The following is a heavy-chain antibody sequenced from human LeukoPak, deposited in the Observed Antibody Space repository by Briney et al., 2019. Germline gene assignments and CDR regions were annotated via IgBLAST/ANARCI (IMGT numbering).Heavy chain of an antibody. Sequence: ASVKVSCKTSGYSFTAYYMHWGRQAPGQGLEWMGWINPNSGGTSSAQKFQVRVTMTRDTSITTVYMEVSWLTSDDTAIYYCARADRLHGGPYLIGPWGQGTLVTVSS. CDR3: ARADRLHGGPYLIGP. CDR1: GYSFTAYY. D-gene: IGHD2-21*01. CDR2: INPNSGGT. J-gene: IGHJ5*02. V-gene: IGHV1-2*02.